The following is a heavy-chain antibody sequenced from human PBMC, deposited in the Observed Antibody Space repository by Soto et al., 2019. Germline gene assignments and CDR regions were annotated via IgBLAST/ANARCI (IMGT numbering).Heavy chain of an antibody. CDR1: GFIVSSSH. V-gene: IGHV3-53*01. D-gene: IGHD1-1*01. Sequence: EVQLVESGGGLTQPGGSLRLSCVVSGFIVSSSHMIWVRQAPGKGLEGVSILYNDGKTNYVDSVKGRFTITRDNSKNKVYLQLNSLRVEDTGVFYCARLTEAERHWGQGALVTVSS. CDR3: ARLTEAERH. CDR2: LYNDGKT. J-gene: IGHJ4*02.